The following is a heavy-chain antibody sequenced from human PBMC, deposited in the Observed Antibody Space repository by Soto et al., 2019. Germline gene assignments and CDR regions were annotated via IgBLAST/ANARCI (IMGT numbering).Heavy chain of an antibody. D-gene: IGHD3-3*01. Sequence: ASVKVSCKVSGYTLTDLSMQWVRQAPGKGLEWMGGFDPEDGETIYAQKFQGRVTMTEDTATDTAYMELSSLRSEDTAVYYCATHRSGRFLEWLPEGSLGCWGQGTLVTVSS. CDR1: GYTLTDLS. CDR2: FDPEDGET. J-gene: IGHJ4*02. CDR3: ATHRSGRFLEWLPEGSLGC. V-gene: IGHV1-24*01.